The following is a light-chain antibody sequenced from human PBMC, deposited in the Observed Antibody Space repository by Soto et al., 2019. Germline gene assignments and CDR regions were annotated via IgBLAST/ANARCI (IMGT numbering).Light chain of an antibody. CDR2: DAS. V-gene: IGKV1-33*01. J-gene: IGKJ4*01. CDR1: QDIRNH. Sequence: DIQLTQSPSSLSASVGDRVTITCQARQDIRNHLNWYQQKPGKAPNLLIFDASNLKTGVPSRFSGSGSGTVFTFPISSLQPEDVATYFCQQYNNFSPLTFGGGTNVEIK. CDR3: QQYNNFSPLT.